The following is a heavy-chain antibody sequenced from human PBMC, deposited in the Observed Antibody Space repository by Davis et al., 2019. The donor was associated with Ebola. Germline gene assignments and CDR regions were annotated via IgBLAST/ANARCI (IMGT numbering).Heavy chain of an antibody. J-gene: IGHJ4*02. Sequence: AASVKVSCKASGYFFPSLSLHWVRQAPRQGLEWMGKINAGTGDTEYSQKFQGRVTFTRDRAADTVYMDLSSPRPEDTAVYYCAKDRGGYSLLDDWGRGTLVVVSS. D-gene: IGHD3-10*01. CDR3: AKDRGGYSLLDD. V-gene: IGHV1-3*01. CDR2: INAGTGDT. CDR1: GYFFPSLS.